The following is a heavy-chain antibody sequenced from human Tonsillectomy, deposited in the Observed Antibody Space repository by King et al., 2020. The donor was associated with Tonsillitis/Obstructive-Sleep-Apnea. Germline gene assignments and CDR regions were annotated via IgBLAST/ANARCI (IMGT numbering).Heavy chain of an antibody. CDR1: GFTFSSYS. CDR2: ISSSTSYI. V-gene: IGHV3-21*01. J-gene: IGHJ6*03. CDR3: ARDTTTVTYPYYYYMDV. Sequence: VQLVESGGGLVKPGGSLRLSCAASGFTFSSYSMNWVRQAPGKGLEWVSSISSSTSYIYYADSVKGRFTISRDNAKNSLYLQMNSLRAEDTAVYYCARDTTTVTYPYYYYMDVWGKGTTVTVSS. D-gene: IGHD4-11*01.